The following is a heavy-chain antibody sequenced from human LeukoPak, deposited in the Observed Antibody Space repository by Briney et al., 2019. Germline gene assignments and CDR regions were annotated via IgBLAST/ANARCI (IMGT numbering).Heavy chain of an antibody. Sequence: GGSLRLSCAASGFAFNYAWVSWVRQAPGKGLEWVANIKHDGSEKYYVDSVKGRFTISRDNAKDSLYLQMNSLRAQDTAVYYWAETNKLSLWGQGTLVTVSS. J-gene: IGHJ4*01. CDR3: AETNKLSL. CDR1: GFAFNYAW. D-gene: IGHD1-14*01. CDR2: IKHDGSEK. V-gene: IGHV3-7*01.